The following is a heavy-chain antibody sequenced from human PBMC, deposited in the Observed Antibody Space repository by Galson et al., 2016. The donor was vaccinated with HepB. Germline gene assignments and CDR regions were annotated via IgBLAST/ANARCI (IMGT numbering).Heavy chain of an antibody. CDR3: AREPGEYQP. Sequence: SLRLSCAASGFTFSIYGMHWVRQAPGKGLEWVAVIWYDGSYKYYADSVKGRFTISRDNFKNTLYLQMNSLRVEDTAVYYCAREPGEYQPWGQGTLVSVSS. CDR2: IWYDGSYK. D-gene: IGHD2-2*01. CDR1: GFTFSIYG. V-gene: IGHV3-33*01. J-gene: IGHJ5*02.